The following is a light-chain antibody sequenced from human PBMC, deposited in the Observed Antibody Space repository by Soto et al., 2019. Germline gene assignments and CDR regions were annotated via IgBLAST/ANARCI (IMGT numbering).Light chain of an antibody. Sequence: QSVLTQPASVSGSPGQSITISCTGTSNDVGGYNYVSWYQHHPGKAPKLIICDVTDRPSGISYRFSASKSGNTASLTISGLQAEDEADYYCSSYTSSNAEVFGIGTKVTVL. CDR1: SNDVGGYNY. CDR2: DVT. V-gene: IGLV2-14*03. J-gene: IGLJ1*01. CDR3: SSYTSSNAEV.